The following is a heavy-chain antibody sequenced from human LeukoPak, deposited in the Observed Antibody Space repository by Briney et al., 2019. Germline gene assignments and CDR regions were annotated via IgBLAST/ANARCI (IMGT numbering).Heavy chain of an antibody. CDR2: IFGSGSNT. Sequence: GGSLRLSCAASGFTFSNYAMSWVRQAPGKGLEWVSAIFGSGSNTYYADSVKGRFTISRDNPKNTLYLQMNSLRAEDTAVYYCAKWGDYDILTGYYDSDYWGQGTLVTVSS. CDR1: GFTFSNYA. CDR3: AKWGDYDILTGYYDSDY. V-gene: IGHV3-23*01. J-gene: IGHJ4*02. D-gene: IGHD3-9*01.